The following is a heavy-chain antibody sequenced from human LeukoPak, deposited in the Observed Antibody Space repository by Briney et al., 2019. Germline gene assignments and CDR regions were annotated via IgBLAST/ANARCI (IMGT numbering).Heavy chain of an antibody. Sequence: GGSLRLSCAASGFTFSSYAMSWVRQAPGKGLEWVSAISGSGGSTYHADSVKGRFTISRDNSKNTLYLQMNSLRAEDTAVYYCAKDLNPYDSSGYYDYWGQGTLVTVSS. CDR3: AKDLNPYDSSGYYDY. CDR2: ISGSGGST. V-gene: IGHV3-23*01. D-gene: IGHD3-22*01. CDR1: GFTFSSYA. J-gene: IGHJ4*02.